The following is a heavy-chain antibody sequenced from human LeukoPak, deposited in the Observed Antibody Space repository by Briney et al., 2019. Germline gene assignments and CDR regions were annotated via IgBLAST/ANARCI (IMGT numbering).Heavy chain of an antibody. Sequence: PGGSLRLSCAASGFTFSSYAMSWVRQAPGKGLEWVSAISGSGGSTYYADSVKGRFTISRDNAKNSLYLQMNSLRAEDTAVYYCAREVVLSTSAWFEYWGQGTLVTVSS. CDR2: ISGSGGST. CDR3: AREVVLSTSAWFEY. CDR1: GFTFSSYA. J-gene: IGHJ4*02. V-gene: IGHV3-23*01. D-gene: IGHD3-22*01.